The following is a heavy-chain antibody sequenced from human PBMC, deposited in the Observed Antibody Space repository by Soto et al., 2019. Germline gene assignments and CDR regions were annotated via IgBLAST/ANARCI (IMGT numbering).Heavy chain of an antibody. Sequence: QVQLVQSGAEVKKPGASVKVSCKASGYTFTSYGISWVRQAPGQGLEWMRWISAYNGNTNHAQKLQGRVTMTTDTSTSTAYMELGSLRSDDTAVYYCASNYLYYYGSGNTNYYGMDVWGQGTTVTVSS. CDR2: ISAYNGNT. D-gene: IGHD3-10*01. CDR3: ASNYLYYYGSGNTNYYGMDV. J-gene: IGHJ6*02. CDR1: GYTFTSYG. V-gene: IGHV1-18*01.